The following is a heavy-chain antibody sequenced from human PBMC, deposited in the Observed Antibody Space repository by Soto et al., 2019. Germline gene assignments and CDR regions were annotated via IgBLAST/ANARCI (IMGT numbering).Heavy chain of an antibody. J-gene: IGHJ4*02. CDR1: GGSFSNYY. Sequence: SETLSLTCAVYGGSFSNYYWSWIRQPPGKGLEWIGEINHSGSTNYNPSLKSRVTISVDTSKNQFSLKLSSVTAADTAVYYCARTNGYSYGTDYWGQGTLVTVSS. D-gene: IGHD5-18*01. CDR2: INHSGST. V-gene: IGHV4-34*01. CDR3: ARTNGYSYGTDY.